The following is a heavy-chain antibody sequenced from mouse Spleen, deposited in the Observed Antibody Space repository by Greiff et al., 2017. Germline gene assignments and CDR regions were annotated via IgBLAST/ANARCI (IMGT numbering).Heavy chain of an antibody. Sequence: QVQLQQSGAELVKPGASVKLSCKASGYTFTSYWMHWVKQRPGQGLEWIGMIHPNSGSTNYNEKFKSKATLTVDKSSSTAYMQLSSLTSEDSAVYYCARDYYGSRHFDYWGQGTTLTVSS. V-gene: IGHV1-64*01. CDR3: ARDYYGSRHFDY. D-gene: IGHD1-1*01. CDR2: IHPNSGST. J-gene: IGHJ2*01. CDR1: GYTFTSYW.